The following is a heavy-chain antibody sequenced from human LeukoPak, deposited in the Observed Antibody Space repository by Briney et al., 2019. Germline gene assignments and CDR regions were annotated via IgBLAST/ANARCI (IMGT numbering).Heavy chain of an antibody. CDR2: ISNDGRNE. D-gene: IGHD1-14*01. J-gene: IGHJ4*02. CDR1: GYTFRSYD. V-gene: IGHV3-30*02. Sequence: PGGSLRLSCVGSGYTFRSYDMHWVRQAPGKGLEWLAFISNDGRNEYYAGSVKGRFTISRDNSKNTLHLHMNSLRSEDTAVYFCAKATYTTDFWGQGTLVTVSS. CDR3: AKATYTTDF.